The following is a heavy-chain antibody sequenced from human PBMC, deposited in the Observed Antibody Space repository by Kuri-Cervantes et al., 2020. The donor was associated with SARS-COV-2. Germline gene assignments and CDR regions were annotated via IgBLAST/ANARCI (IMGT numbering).Heavy chain of an antibody. D-gene: IGHD2-2*02. CDR2: INPNSGGT. V-gene: IGHV1-2*02. CDR3: ARALLCSSTSCYTDAFDI. CDR1: GYTFTGYY. J-gene: IGHJ3*02. Sequence: ASVKVSCKASGYTFTGYYMHWVRQAPGQGLEWMGWINPNSGGTNYAQKFQGRVTMTRDTSISTAYMELSRLRSDDTAVYYCARALLCSSTSCYTDAFDIWGQGTMVTVSS.